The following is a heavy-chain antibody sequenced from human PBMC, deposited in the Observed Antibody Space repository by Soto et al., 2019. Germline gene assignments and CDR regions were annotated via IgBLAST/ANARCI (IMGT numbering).Heavy chain of an antibody. Sequence: SETLSLTCAVYGGSFSGYYWSWIRQPPGKGLEWIGEINHSGSTNYNPSLKSRVTISVDTSKNQFSLKLNSVTAADTAVYYCARGEGNTAMVRHWFDPWGQETLVTVSS. J-gene: IGHJ5*02. CDR2: INHSGST. D-gene: IGHD5-18*01. CDR3: ARGEGNTAMVRHWFDP. CDR1: GGSFSGYY. V-gene: IGHV4-34*01.